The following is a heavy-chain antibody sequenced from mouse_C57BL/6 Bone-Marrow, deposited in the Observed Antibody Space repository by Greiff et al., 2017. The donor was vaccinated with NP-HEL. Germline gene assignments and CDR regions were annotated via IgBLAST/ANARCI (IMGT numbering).Heavy chain of an antibody. Sequence: VQLQESGPELVKPGASVKISCKASGYAFSSSWMNWVKQRPGKGLEWIGRIYPGDGDTNYNGKFKGKATLTADKSSSTAYMQLSSLTSQDSAVYFCAKGGGLTGAWFAYWGQETLVTVSA. V-gene: IGHV1-82*01. CDR3: AKGGGLTGAWFAY. CDR2: IYPGDGDT. J-gene: IGHJ3*01. D-gene: IGHD4-1*01. CDR1: GYAFSSSW.